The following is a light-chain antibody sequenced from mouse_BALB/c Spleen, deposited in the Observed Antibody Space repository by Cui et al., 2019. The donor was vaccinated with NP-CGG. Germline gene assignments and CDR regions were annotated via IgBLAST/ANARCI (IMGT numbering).Light chain of an antibody. CDR3: ALWYSNHWV. CDR1: PGAVTTSNY. Sequence: QAVVTQQSALTTSPGATVTLTCRSSPGAVTTSNYANWVQEKPDHLFTGLIGGTNNRAPGVPARLSGSLIGDKAALTITGAQTEDEAIYFCALWYSNHWVFGGGTKLTVL. CDR2: GTN. V-gene: IGLV1*01. J-gene: IGLJ1*01.